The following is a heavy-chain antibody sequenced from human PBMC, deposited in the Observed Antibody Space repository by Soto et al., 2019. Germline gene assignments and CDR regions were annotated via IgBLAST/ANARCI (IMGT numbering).Heavy chain of an antibody. D-gene: IGHD6-13*01. Sequence: GGSLRLSCAASGFTFRSFTMNWVRQAPGKGLEWVSTISSNSAYIYYTDALRGRFTISRDNAKDSLHLQMNSLRAEDTAVYYCTRDASRGSSARGWFDPWGPGNPGHRLL. CDR3: TRDASRGSSARGWFDP. CDR1: GFTFRSFT. CDR2: ISSNSAYI. V-gene: IGHV3-21*01. J-gene: IGHJ5*02.